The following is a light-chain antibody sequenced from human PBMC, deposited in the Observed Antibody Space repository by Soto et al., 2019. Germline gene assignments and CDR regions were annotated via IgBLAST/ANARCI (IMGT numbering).Light chain of an antibody. Sequence: QSALTQPPSVSGSPGQSITISCTGTNRDVGGYDYVSWYQQHPGKAPKLMIYNVYSRPSGVSSRFSGSKSGNTASLTISWLQAEDEADYYCNSYTSASTYVFGTGTKLTVL. J-gene: IGLJ1*01. V-gene: IGLV2-14*03. CDR1: NRDVGGYDY. CDR2: NVY. CDR3: NSYTSASTYV.